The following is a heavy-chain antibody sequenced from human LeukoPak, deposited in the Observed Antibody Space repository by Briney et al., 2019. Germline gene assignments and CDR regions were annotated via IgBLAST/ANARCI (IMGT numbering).Heavy chain of an antibody. CDR2: ISTSGGAT. D-gene: IGHD6-6*01. Sequence: GGSLRLSCAASGFTFSNYAMSWVRQAPGKGLEWVSAISTSGGATYYAASVKGRFTISRDMSKTTVFLQMNSLSVEDMAVYYCAKGGYRGQLVRTLLFDYWGQGILVTVSS. CDR3: AKGGYRGQLVRTLLFDY. V-gene: IGHV3-23*01. CDR1: GFTFSNYA. J-gene: IGHJ4*02.